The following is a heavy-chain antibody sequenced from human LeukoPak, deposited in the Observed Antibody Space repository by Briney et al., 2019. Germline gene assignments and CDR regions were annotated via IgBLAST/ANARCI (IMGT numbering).Heavy chain of an antibody. CDR1: GFTFDDYA. CDR2: ISWDGGIS. D-gene: IGHD1-7*01. J-gene: IGHJ3*02. CDR3: IKDLRLDLHFDTFDI. V-gene: IGHV3-9*01. Sequence: PGGSLRLSCAASGFTFDDYAMHWVRQTPAKGLEWVSSISWDGGISVYADSVKGRFTISRDNAKSSLYLEMSALTPEDTALYLCIKDLRLDLHFDTFDIWGQGTMVTVSS.